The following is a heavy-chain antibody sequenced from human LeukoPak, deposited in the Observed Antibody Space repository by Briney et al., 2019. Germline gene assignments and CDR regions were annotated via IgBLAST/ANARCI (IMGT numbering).Heavy chain of an antibody. V-gene: IGHV1-69*04. Sequence: ASVKVSCKASGGTFSSYAISWVRQAPGQGLEWMGRIIPILGIANYAQKFQGRVTITADKSTSTAYMELSSLRSEDTAVYYCARIVNNDYGGSLGAFDIWGQGTMVTVSS. D-gene: IGHD4-23*01. CDR2: IIPILGIA. CDR1: GGTFSSYA. J-gene: IGHJ3*02. CDR3: ARIVNNDYGGSLGAFDI.